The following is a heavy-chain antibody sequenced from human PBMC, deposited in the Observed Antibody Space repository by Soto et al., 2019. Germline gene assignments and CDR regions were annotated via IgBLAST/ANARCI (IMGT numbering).Heavy chain of an antibody. CDR3: AHTQAGHRGQDPFDY. CDR1: GFSLTSSGAG. D-gene: IGHD6-13*01. V-gene: IGHV2-5*02. Sequence: QITLKESGPTLLKPTQTLTLTCSFSGFSLTSSGAGVGWIRQPPGKALERLAVIYWDEDKRYSPSLRSRLTITKDTSKNQVVLTMTNLDPADTATYFCAHTQAGHRGQDPFDYWGQGTLVTVSS. J-gene: IGHJ4*02. CDR2: IYWDEDK.